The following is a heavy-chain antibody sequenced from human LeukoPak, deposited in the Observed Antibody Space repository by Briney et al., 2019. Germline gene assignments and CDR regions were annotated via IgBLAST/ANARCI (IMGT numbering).Heavy chain of an antibody. D-gene: IGHD4-17*01. CDR3: AKGGPLSDYGVTANWFDP. J-gene: IGHJ5*02. CDR1: GYTFTSYG. V-gene: IGHV1-2*02. CDR2: INPNNGGT. Sequence: GASVKVSCKASGYTFTSYGISWVRQAPGQGLQWMGWINPNNGGTTYPQKFQGRVTMTRDTSISTAYMELGSLISDDTAVYYCAKGGPLSDYGVTANWFDPWGQGTLVTVSS.